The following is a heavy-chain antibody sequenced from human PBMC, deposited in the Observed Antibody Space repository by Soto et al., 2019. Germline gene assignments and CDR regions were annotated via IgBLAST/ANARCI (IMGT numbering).Heavy chain of an antibody. V-gene: IGHV3-74*01. CDR1: GFTFSTYW. CDR2: IDHDGST. J-gene: IGHJ4*02. Sequence: EVQLVESGGGLVQPGGSLRLSCAASGFTFSTYWMHWVRQAPGKGLAWVARIDHDGSTDYAGSVRGRFTVSRDNAENMLYLQMNSLRDDDTALYYCVRDSHGDYWGQGTLVTVSS. CDR3: VRDSHGDY.